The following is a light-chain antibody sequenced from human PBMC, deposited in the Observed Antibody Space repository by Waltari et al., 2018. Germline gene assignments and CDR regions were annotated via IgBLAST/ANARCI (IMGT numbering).Light chain of an antibody. CDR3: QQYETYSPYT. V-gene: IGKV1-39*01. CDR2: AAS. CDR1: QSNSSY. J-gene: IGKJ2*01. Sequence: DIQMTQSPSSLSASVGDRVTITCRASQSNSSYLNWYQQKPGKAPKLLIYAASSLQSGVPSRFSGSGSGTDFTLTISSLQADDFATYYCQQYETYSPYTFGQGTKVDLK.